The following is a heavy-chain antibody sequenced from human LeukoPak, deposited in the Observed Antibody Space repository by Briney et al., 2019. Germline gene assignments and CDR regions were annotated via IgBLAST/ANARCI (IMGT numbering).Heavy chain of an antibody. J-gene: IGHJ4*02. CDR3: ARTPAYYDILTGDYYFDY. V-gene: IGHV5-51*01. CDR1: GYSFTSYW. Sequence: ESLKISCKGSGYSFTSYWIGWVRQMPGKGLEWMGIIYPGDSDTRYSPSFQGQVTISADKSISTAYLQWSSLKASDTAMYYCARTPAYYDILTGDYYFDYWGQGTLVTVSS. CDR2: IYPGDSDT. D-gene: IGHD3-9*01.